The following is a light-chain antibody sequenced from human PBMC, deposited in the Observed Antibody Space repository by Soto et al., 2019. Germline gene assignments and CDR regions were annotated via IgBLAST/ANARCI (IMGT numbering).Light chain of an antibody. Sequence: EIVLTQSPGTLSLSPGERATLSCRASQSVTSSYLAWYQKKPGQAPRLLIYGASNRANGIPDRFSGSGSGTDFTLTISRVEPEDFAVYYCQQYGTSSEATFGGGTKVEIK. CDR1: QSVTSSY. J-gene: IGKJ4*01. CDR3: QQYGTSSEAT. CDR2: GAS. V-gene: IGKV3-20*01.